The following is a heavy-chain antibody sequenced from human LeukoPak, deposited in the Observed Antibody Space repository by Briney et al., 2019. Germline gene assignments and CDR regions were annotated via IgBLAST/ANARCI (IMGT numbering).Heavy chain of an antibody. J-gene: IGHJ3*02. CDR1: GFTFSSYA. D-gene: IGHD6-13*01. Sequence: PGGSLRLSCAASGFTFSSYAMHWVRQAPGKGLEWVAVISYDGSNKYADSVKGRFTISRDNSKNTLYLQVNSLRAEDTAVYYCARGLIYNSWPRVYAFDIWGQGTMVTVSS. V-gene: IGHV3-30-3*01. CDR3: ARGLIYNSWPRVYAFDI. CDR2: ISYDGSNK.